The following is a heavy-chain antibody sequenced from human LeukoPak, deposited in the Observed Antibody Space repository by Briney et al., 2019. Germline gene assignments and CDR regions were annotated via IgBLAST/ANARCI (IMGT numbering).Heavy chain of an antibody. Sequence: SETLSLTCTVSGGPIGSYYWSWFRQPPGKGREGIGIIFYSGSTNYNPSLKSRVTISVDTSKNQFSLKLSSVTAADTAVYYCARAYDSSGYYYVGQIDYWGQGTLVTVSS. J-gene: IGHJ4*02. CDR2: IFYSGST. V-gene: IGHV4-59*13. D-gene: IGHD3-22*01. CDR1: GGPIGSYY. CDR3: ARAYDSSGYYYVGQIDY.